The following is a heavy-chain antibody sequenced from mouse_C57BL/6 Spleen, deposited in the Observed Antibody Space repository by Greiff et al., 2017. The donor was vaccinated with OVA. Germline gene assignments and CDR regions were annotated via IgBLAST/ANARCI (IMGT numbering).Heavy chain of an antibody. CDR2: IYPGDGDT. CDR3: ALIYYDYGDV. J-gene: IGHJ1*03. Sequence: VQLQQSGPELVKPGASVKISCKASGYAFSSSWMNWVKQRPGKGLEWIGRIYPGDGDTNYNGKFKGKATLTADKSSSTAYMQLSSLTSEDSAVYFCALIYYDYGDVWGTGTTVTVSS. V-gene: IGHV1-82*01. CDR1: GYAFSSSW. D-gene: IGHD2-4*01.